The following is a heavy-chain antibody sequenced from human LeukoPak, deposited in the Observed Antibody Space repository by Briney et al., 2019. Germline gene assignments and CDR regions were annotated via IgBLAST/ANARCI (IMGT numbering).Heavy chain of an antibody. D-gene: IGHD5-18*01. CDR2: ISSSSSYI. CDR3: ARGQWIQLWHPDY. CDR1: GFTFSSYS. J-gene: IGHJ4*02. Sequence: GGSLRLSCAASGFTFSSYSMNWVRQAPGKGLEWVSSISSSSSYIYYAESVKGRFTISRDSAKNLLYLQMNSLRAEDTAVYYCARGQWIQLWHPDYWGQGTLVTVSS. V-gene: IGHV3-21*01.